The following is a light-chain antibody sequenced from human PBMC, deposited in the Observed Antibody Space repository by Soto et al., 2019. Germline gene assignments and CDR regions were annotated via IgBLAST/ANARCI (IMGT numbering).Light chain of an antibody. Sequence: EIVMTQSPATVSVSPGERVTLSCRASQSVSSNLAWYQQKPGQAPRLLIYGASTRATDIPVKFSGSGSGTEFTLTISSLQSEDFAVYDCQQYNNWPIAFGQGTRLEIK. CDR2: GAS. CDR1: QSVSSN. J-gene: IGKJ5*01. V-gene: IGKV3-15*01. CDR3: QQYNNWPIA.